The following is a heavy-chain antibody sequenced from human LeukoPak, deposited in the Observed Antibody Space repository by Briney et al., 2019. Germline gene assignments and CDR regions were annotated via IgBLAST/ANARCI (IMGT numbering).Heavy chain of an antibody. J-gene: IGHJ3*02. V-gene: IGHV3-48*03. Sequence: PGGSLRLSCAASGFTFSNYEMSWVRQAPGKGLEWVSYISSSDNTRFYADSVKGRFSISRDNFKKSLYLQMHSLRTEDTALYYCVRDSGVVRGVVTLTNAFDIWGQGTVVTVSS. D-gene: IGHD3-10*01. CDR2: ISSSDNTR. CDR3: VRDSGVVRGVVTLTNAFDI. CDR1: GFTFSNYE.